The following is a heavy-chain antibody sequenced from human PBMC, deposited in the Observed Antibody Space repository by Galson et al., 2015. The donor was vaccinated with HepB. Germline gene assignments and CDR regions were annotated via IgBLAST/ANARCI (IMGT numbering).Heavy chain of an antibody. CDR2: IKQDGSEK. Sequence: SLRLSCAASGFTFSSYWMSWVRQAPGKGLEWVANIKQDGSEKYYVDSVKGRFTISRDNAKNSLYLQMNSLRAEDTAVYYCARDDDARYSSGWYFDYWGQGTLVTVSS. CDR1: GFTFSSYW. J-gene: IGHJ4*02. CDR3: ARDDDARYSSGWYFDY. V-gene: IGHV3-7*03. D-gene: IGHD6-19*01.